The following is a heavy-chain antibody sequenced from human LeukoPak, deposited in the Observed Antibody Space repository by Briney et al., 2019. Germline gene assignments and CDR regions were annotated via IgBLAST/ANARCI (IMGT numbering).Heavy chain of an antibody. V-gene: IGHV1-8*01. Sequence: ASVKVSCKASGYTFTSYDIHWVRQATGQGLEWMEWMNPNSGNAGYAQKFQGRVTMTRNTSISTAYMELSSLRSEDTAVYYCAKGGYSGYDGGDYWGQGTLVTVSS. CDR1: GYTFTSYD. CDR3: AKGGYSGYDGGDY. D-gene: IGHD5-12*01. J-gene: IGHJ4*02. CDR2: MNPNSGNA.